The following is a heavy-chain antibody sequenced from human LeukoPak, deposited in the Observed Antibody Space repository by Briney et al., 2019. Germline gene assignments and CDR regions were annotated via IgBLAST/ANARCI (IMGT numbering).Heavy chain of an antibody. CDR2: INGDGSET. D-gene: IGHD1-14*01. J-gene: IGHJ4*02. V-gene: IGHV3-74*01. CDR1: GFSFSYYW. Sequence: PGGSLRVSCAASGFSFSYYWMHWVRHAPGKGLVWVSRINGDGSETYYADSVKGRFTISRDNAKNTVFLQMNTLRAEDTAVYYCVRDIREYDYWGQGTLVTVSS. CDR3: VRDIREYDY.